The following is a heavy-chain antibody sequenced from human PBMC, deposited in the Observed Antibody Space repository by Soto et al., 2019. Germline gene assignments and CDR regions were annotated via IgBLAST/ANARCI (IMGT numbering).Heavy chain of an antibody. Sequence: QVQLVQSGAEVKKPGASVKVSCKASGDTFTSYAMHWVRQAPGQSLEWMGWINAGNGNTKYSQKFQGRVTITRDTAASTDYMELSSLRYEDTAVYYCAKTTVTTHYYGMDVWGQGPTVTVYS. CDR1: GDTFTSYA. CDR3: AKTTVTTHYYGMDV. D-gene: IGHD4-4*01. V-gene: IGHV1-3*01. CDR2: INAGNGNT. J-gene: IGHJ6*02.